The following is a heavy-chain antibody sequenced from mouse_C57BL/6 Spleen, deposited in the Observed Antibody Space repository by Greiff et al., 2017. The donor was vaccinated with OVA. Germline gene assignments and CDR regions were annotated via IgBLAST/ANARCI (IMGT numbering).Heavy chain of an antibody. J-gene: IGHJ1*03. CDR3: IRRYGNYLYWYCDV. V-gene: IGHV6-6*01. CDR2: IRNKANNHAT. D-gene: IGHD2-1*01. CDR1: GFTFSDAW. Sequence: EVMLVESGGGLVQPGGSMKLSCAASGFTFSDAWMDWVRQSPEKGLEWVAEIRNKANNHATYYAVSVKGRFTIERDESKRSGYLQMNSVRAEDTGIYDCIRRYGNYLYWYCDVWGTGTTVTVSS.